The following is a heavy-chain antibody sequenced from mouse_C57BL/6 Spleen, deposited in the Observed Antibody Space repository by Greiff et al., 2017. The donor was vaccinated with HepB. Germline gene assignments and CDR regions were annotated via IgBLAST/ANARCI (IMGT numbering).Heavy chain of an antibody. V-gene: IGHV5-4*01. CDR3: ARDEEIYYYGSSRYYFDY. CDR1: GFTFSSYA. Sequence: EVHLVESGGGLVKHGGSLKLSCAASGFTFSSYAMSWVRQTPEKRLEWVATISDGGSYTYYPDNVKGRFTISRDNAKNNLYLQMSHLKAEDTAMYYCARDEEIYYYGSSRYYFDYWGQGTTLTVSS. CDR2: ISDGGSYT. D-gene: IGHD1-1*01. J-gene: IGHJ2*01.